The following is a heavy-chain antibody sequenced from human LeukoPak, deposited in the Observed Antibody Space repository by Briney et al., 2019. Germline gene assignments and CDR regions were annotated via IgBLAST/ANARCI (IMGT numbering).Heavy chain of an antibody. CDR1: GFAVITND. CDR2: LYSDGNT. D-gene: IGHD1-14*01. J-gene: IGHJ4*02. CDR3: ARGVEPLAANTLAY. V-gene: IGHV3-53*01. Sequence: GGSLRLSCAASGFAVITNDMTWVRQAPGKGLEWVSVLYSDGNTKYADSVQGRFTISRDNSKNTLYLEMNSLGPDDTAVYYCARGVEPLAANTLAYWGQGTLVTVSS.